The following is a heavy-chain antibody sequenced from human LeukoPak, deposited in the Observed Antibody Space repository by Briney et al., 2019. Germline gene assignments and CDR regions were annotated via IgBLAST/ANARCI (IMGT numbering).Heavy chain of an antibody. J-gene: IGHJ4*02. CDR1: GGSFSGYY. Sequence: SETLSLTCAVYGGSFSGYYWSWIRQPPGKGLEWIGEINHSGSTNYNPSLKSRVTISVDTSKDQFSLKLSSVTAADTAVYYCARAYYDFWSGYYTGFDYWGQGTLVTVSS. V-gene: IGHV4-34*01. CDR2: INHSGST. CDR3: ARAYYDFWSGYYTGFDY. D-gene: IGHD3-3*01.